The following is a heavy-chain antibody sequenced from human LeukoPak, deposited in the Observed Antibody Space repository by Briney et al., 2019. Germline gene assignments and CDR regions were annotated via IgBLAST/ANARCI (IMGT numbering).Heavy chain of an antibody. J-gene: IGHJ4*02. CDR3: ARDTQDSSGYYYVSAFDY. Sequence: GGSLRLSCAASGFTFSSYAMHWVRQAPGKGLEWVAVISYDGSNKYYADSVKGRFTTSRDNSKNTLYLQMNSLRAEDTAVYYCARDTQDSSGYYYVSAFDYWGQGTLVTVSS. CDR2: ISYDGSNK. D-gene: IGHD3-22*01. CDR1: GFTFSSYA. V-gene: IGHV3-30-3*01.